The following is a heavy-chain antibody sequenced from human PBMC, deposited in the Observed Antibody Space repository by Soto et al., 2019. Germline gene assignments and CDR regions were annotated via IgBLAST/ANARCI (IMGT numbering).Heavy chain of an antibody. Sequence: SQTLSLTCVISGDSVSSNGASWNWIRQSPSRGLQWLGRIYYRSKWFHDYAASVESRMAINPDTSRNQFSLQLNYVTPEDTAVYYCARVHCSAGTCLDGLDFWGQGTTVTVSS. CDR1: GDSVSSNGAS. V-gene: IGHV6-1*01. D-gene: IGHD2-15*01. CDR2: IYYRSKWFH. J-gene: IGHJ6*02. CDR3: ARVHCSAGTCLDGLDF.